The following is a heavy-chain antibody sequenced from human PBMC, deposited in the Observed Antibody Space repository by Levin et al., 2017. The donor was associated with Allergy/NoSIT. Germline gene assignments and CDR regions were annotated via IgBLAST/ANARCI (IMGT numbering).Heavy chain of an antibody. CDR1: GGSFSGYY. CDR3: ASRLYGSGSYYNDY. D-gene: IGHD3-10*01. V-gene: IGHV4-34*01. CDR2: INHSGST. J-gene: IGHJ4*02. Sequence: KASETLSLTCAVYGGSFSGYYWSWIRQPPGKGLEWIGEINHSGSTNYNPSLKSRVTISVDTSKNQFSLKLSSVTAADTAVYYCASRLYGSGSYYNDYWGQGTLVTVSS.